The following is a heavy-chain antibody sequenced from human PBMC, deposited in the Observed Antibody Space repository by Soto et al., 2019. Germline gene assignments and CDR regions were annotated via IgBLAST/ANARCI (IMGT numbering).Heavy chain of an antibody. CDR3: ARGRPHWRGYYYYGMDV. D-gene: IGHD1-1*01. CDR2: INHSGST. Sequence: SETLSLTCAVYGGSFSGYYWSWIRQPPGKGREWIGEINHSGSTNYNPSLKSRVTISVDTSKNQFSLKLSSVTAADTAVYYCARGRPHWRGYYYYGMDVWGQGTTVTVSS. J-gene: IGHJ6*02. V-gene: IGHV4-34*01. CDR1: GGSFSGYY.